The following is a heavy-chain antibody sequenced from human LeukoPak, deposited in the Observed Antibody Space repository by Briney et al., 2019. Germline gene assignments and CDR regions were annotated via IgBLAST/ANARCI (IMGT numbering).Heavy chain of an antibody. CDR3: ARRGTSVRGIPLFDY. CDR1: GYSFSNYW. V-gene: IGHV5-10-1*01. CDR2: IDPSDSYT. J-gene: IGHJ4*02. Sequence: GESLKISCKGSGYSFSNYWIDWVRQMPGKGLEWMGRIDPSDSYTNYSPSFQGHVTISADKSISTAYLQWSSLKASDTAMYYCARRGTSVRGIPLFDYWGQGTLVTVPS. D-gene: IGHD3-10*01.